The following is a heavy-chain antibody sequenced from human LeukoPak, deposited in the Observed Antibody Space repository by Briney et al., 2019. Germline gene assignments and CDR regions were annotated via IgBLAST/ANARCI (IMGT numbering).Heavy chain of an antibody. CDR1: GFTFSSYA. Sequence: GGSLRLSCAASGFTFSSYAMSWVRQAPGKGLEWVSALSSGGGSTYYADSVKGRFTISRDNSKNTLYLQMNSLRTGDTAVYYCARDVPNIAARGWFDPWGQGTLVTVSS. V-gene: IGHV3-23*01. J-gene: IGHJ5*02. CDR2: LSSGGGST. D-gene: IGHD6-6*01. CDR3: ARDVPNIAARGWFDP.